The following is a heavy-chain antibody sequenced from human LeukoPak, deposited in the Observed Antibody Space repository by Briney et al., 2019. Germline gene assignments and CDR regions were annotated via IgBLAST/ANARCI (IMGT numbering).Heavy chain of an antibody. V-gene: IGHV3-7*03. CDR3: ATDRERDPSVYYLV. CDR1: GFTFSSYT. CDR2: IKEDGTET. D-gene: IGHD3-22*01. Sequence: GGSLRLSCAASGFTFSSYTMSWVRQAPGKGLEWVANIKEDGTETYYVDSVKGRFTTSRDNAKNSLYLQMNSLRVEDTAVYYCATDRERDPSVYYLVGGQGTLITVSS. J-gene: IGHJ4*02.